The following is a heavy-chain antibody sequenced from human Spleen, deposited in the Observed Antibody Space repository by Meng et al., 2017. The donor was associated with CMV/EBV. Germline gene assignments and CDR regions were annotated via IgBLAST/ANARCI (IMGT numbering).Heavy chain of an antibody. J-gene: IGHJ6*02. D-gene: IGHD2-21*02. Sequence: LSLTCAASGFTFEDFAMHWVRQIPGEGLEWLSGMSGNTGFIGYADSVKGRFTISRDNAKKTLSLQMDTLRTEDTALYYCVKGGGERVTFDAMDVWGQGTTVTVSS. CDR1: GFTFEDFA. CDR3: VKGGGERVTFDAMDV. CDR2: MSGNTGFI. V-gene: IGHV3-9*01.